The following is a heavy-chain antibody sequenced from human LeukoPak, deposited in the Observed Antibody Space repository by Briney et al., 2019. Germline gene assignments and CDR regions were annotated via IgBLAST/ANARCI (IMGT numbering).Heavy chain of an antibody. V-gene: IGHV4-39*01. D-gene: IGHD3-22*01. CDR2: IYYSGST. CDR1: GGSISSSSYY. Sequence: SETLSLTCTVSGGSISSSSYYWGWIRQPPGKGLEWIGSIYYSGSTYYNPSLKSRVTISVGTSKNQFSLKLSSVTAADTAVYYCARLIVGYDSSGYYSNDYWGQGTLVTVSS. J-gene: IGHJ4*02. CDR3: ARLIVGYDSSGYYSNDY.